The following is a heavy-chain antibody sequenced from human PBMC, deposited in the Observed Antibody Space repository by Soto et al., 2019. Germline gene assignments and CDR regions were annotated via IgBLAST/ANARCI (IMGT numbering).Heavy chain of an antibody. CDR2: ISISKGKT. V-gene: IGHV1-18*01. Sequence: QVQLVQSGAEVKRPGASVKVSCKASGYTFLNYDVAWVRRAPGQGLEWLGWISISKGKTYYEQRLQGRGTMTTDTATTTAYMEVTSLRSDDTAVYFCGRKGYIGNFGLDVWGQGTTVTVYS. D-gene: IGHD5-12*01. J-gene: IGHJ6*02. CDR1: GYTFLNYD. CDR3: GRKGYIGNFGLDV.